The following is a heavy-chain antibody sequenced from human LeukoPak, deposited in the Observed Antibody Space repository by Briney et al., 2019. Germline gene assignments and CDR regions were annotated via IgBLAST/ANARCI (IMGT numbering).Heavy chain of an antibody. D-gene: IGHD2-2*01. CDR1: GGTFSSYA. Sequence: SVKVSCKASGGTFSSYAISWVRQAPGQGLEWMGGIIPIFGTANYAQKFQGRVTITTDESTSTAYMELSSLRSEDTAVYYCARERGGYCSTTSCPQGTRVAFDIWGQGTMVTVSS. J-gene: IGHJ3*02. V-gene: IGHV1-69*05. CDR3: ARERGGYCSTTSCPQGTRVAFDI. CDR2: IIPIFGTA.